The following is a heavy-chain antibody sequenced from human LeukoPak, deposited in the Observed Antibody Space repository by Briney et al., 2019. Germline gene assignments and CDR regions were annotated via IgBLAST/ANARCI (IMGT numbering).Heavy chain of an antibody. CDR1: GGSISSSSYY. J-gene: IGHJ3*02. CDR3: ASFRDGYKYAFDI. V-gene: IGHV4-39*01. D-gene: IGHD5-24*01. Sequence: PSETLSLTCTVSGGSISSSSYYWDWIRQPPGKGLEWIGSIYYSGSTYYNPSLKSRVTISVDTSKNQFSLKLSSVTAADTAVYYCASFRDGYKYAFDIWGQGTMVTVSS. CDR2: IYYSGST.